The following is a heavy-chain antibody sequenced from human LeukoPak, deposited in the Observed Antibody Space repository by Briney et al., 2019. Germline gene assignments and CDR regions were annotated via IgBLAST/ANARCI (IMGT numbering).Heavy chain of an antibody. Sequence: SETLSLTCTVSGASISSYFWTWIRQSPGKGLEWIGYIYYSGSTNYNPSLKSRVTISVDTSKNPFSLKLNSVTAAGTAVYYCARYDYGSGSPGSWLDPWGQGTLVTVSS. CDR2: IYYSGST. D-gene: IGHD3-10*01. J-gene: IGHJ5*02. CDR1: GASISSYF. CDR3: ARYDYGSGSPGSWLDP. V-gene: IGHV4-59*08.